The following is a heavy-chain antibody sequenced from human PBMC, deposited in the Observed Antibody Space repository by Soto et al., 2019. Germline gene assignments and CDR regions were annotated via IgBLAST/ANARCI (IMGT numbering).Heavy chain of an antibody. V-gene: IGHV3-30*18. CDR3: AKDLAAGYCSTISCPLFDY. J-gene: IGHJ4*02. CDR1: GFTFSSYS. CDR2: ITDGRNNK. D-gene: IGHD2-2*01. Sequence: PGGSLRLSCAASGFTFSSYSMNWVRQAPGKGLEWVSYITDGRNNKYYADSMKGRFTISRDNSKNTLYLQMNSLTTEDTAVYYCAKDLAAGYCSTISCPLFDYWGQGTLVTVSS.